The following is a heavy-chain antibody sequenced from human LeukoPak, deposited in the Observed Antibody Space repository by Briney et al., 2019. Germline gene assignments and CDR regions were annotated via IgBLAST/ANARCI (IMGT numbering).Heavy chain of an antibody. D-gene: IGHD6-13*01. Sequence: SETLSLTCTVSGGSISSYYWSWIRQPAGKGLEWIGRIYTSGSTNYNPSLKSRVTMSVDTSKNQFSLKLSSVTAADTAVYYCARSRLYSSSWYGYYYYMDVWGKGTTVTVSS. CDR1: GGSISSYY. CDR3: ARSRLYSSSWYGYYYYMDV. V-gene: IGHV4-4*07. CDR2: IYTSGST. J-gene: IGHJ6*03.